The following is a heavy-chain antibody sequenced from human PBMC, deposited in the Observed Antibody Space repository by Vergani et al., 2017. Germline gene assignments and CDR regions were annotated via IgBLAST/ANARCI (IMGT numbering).Heavy chain of an antibody. Sequence: QVQLQESGPGLVKPSETLSLSCRVSGDSISRRHYYWGFIRQPPGKGLEWIGSISSSGSPYYNPTLKSRLAFSVDTSKNLFSLRLKSVTATDTGMYYCARPVGPSAIADGYHVWGQGTMVTVS. V-gene: IGHV4-39*02. D-gene: IGHD3-10*01. CDR2: ISSSGSP. CDR1: GDSISRRHYY. J-gene: IGHJ3*01. CDR3: ARPVGPSAIADGYHV.